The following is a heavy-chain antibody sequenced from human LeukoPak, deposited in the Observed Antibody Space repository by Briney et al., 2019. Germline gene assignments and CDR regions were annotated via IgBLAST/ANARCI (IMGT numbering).Heavy chain of an antibody. CDR1: GGAVSSDDHF. CDR2: IYHRGST. D-gene: IGHD3-9*01. Sequence: SQTLSLTCAVSGGAVSSDDHFWSWMRQPPGRGLEWIGYIYHRGSTSYNPSLRSRVTVSLDKSRNQFSLNLYSVTAADTAVYYCARAPYDILTGYFLFDSWGQGTLITVSS. V-gene: IGHV4-30-2*01. J-gene: IGHJ4*02. CDR3: ARAPYDILTGYFLFDS.